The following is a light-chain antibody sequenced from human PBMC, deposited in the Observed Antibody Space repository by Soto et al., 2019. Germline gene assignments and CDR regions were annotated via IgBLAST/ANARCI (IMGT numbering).Light chain of an antibody. CDR1: QSVSSI. Sequence: EIVMTQSPATLSVSPGDRATLSCRASQSVSSILAWYQQKPGQAPRLLIYGASTRATGIPARFSGSGSGTEVSLTISSLQSEDFAVYYCQQYNNWPRTFGQGTKVEIK. CDR2: GAS. V-gene: IGKV3-15*01. J-gene: IGKJ1*01. CDR3: QQYNNWPRT.